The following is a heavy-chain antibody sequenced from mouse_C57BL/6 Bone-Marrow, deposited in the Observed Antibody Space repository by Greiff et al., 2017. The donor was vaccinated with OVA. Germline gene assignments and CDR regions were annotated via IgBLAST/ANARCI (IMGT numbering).Heavy chain of an antibody. CDR3: ARRGNYYGSSFWYFDV. J-gene: IGHJ1*03. Sequence: QVQLKESGPGILQSSQTLSLTCSFSGFSLSTSGMGVSWIRQPSGKGLEWLAHIYWDDDKRYNPSLKSRLTLSKDTSRNQVFLKITSVDTADTATYYCARRGNYYGSSFWYFDVWGTGTTVTVSS. CDR2: IYWDDDK. D-gene: IGHD1-1*01. V-gene: IGHV8-12*01. CDR1: GFSLSTSGMG.